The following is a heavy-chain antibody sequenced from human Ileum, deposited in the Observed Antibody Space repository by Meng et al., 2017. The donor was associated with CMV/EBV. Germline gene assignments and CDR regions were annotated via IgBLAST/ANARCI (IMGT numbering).Heavy chain of an antibody. Sequence: SLVISCAASGFTFSGYAMHWVRQAPGKGLGWVAVISYDWNDKFYADSLKGRFTISRDNSKSTLYLQMNSLRAEDTAVYCGARRRVTYCSTIDCDAFDMWGQGTMVTVSS. CDR1: GFTFSGYA. V-gene: IGHV3-30-3*01. CDR3: ARRRVTYCSTIDCDAFDM. CDR2: ISYDWNDK. D-gene: IGHD2-2*01. J-gene: IGHJ3*02.